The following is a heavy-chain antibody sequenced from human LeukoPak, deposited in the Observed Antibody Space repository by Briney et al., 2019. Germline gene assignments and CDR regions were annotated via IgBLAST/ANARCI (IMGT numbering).Heavy chain of an antibody. J-gene: IGHJ4*02. V-gene: IGHV1-18*01. CDR3: ARDGFRSSWPYSLDF. CDR1: GYTFTNYG. Sequence: GASGKLCCKAAGYTFTNYGITWVRQAPGQGLGGRGWISSYNGNTNSPQKFQGRVIMTTDQYTRTASMELKSLRSGATAVYHCARDGFRSSWPYSLDFWGQGSLVTVSS. D-gene: IGHD6-13*01. CDR2: ISSYNGNT.